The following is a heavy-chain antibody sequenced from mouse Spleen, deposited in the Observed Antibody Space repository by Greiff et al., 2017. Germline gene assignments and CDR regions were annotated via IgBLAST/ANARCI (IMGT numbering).Heavy chain of an antibody. V-gene: IGHV1-64*01. CDR1: GYTFTSYW. CDR2: IHPNSGST. J-gene: IGHJ3*01. Sequence: QVQLQQPGAELVKPGASVKLSCKASGYTFTSYWMHWVKQRPGQGLEWIGMIHPNSGSTNYNEKFKSKATLTVDKSSSTAYLQLSSLTSEDSAVYYCARGGGNAAWFAYWGQGTLVTVSA. CDR3: ARGGGNAAWFAY. D-gene: IGHD1-1*02.